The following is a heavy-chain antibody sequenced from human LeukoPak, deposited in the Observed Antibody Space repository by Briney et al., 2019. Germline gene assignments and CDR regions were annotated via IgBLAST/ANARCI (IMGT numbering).Heavy chain of an antibody. CDR1: GFTFSDYE. CDR3: ARARSSGWLLDY. CDR2: ISSSGSTI. J-gene: IGHJ4*02. V-gene: IGHV3-48*03. D-gene: IGHD6-19*01. Sequence: GGSLRLSCAASGFTFSDYEMNWVRQAPGKGLEWVSYISSSGSTIYYADSVKGRFTISRDSAKNSLYLQMNSLRGEDTAVYYCARARSSGWLLDYWGQGTLVTVSS.